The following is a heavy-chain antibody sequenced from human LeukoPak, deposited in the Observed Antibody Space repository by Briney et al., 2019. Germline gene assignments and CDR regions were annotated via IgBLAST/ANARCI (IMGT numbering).Heavy chain of an antibody. V-gene: IGHV3-15*01. CDR1: GFTSSDAW. Sequence: GGSLRLSCAASGFTSSDAWMSWVRQTPGKGLEWLGLIKRKTDGGTTDYAAPLKGRFTISGDDSKNTLYLQMNSLKIDDTALYYCTTGGHYFGSWGQGTLVTVSS. D-gene: IGHD3-16*01. J-gene: IGHJ4*02. CDR3: TTGGHYFGS. CDR2: IKRKTDGGTT.